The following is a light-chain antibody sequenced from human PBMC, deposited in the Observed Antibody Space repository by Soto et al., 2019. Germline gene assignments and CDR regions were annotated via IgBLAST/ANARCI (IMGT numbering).Light chain of an antibody. CDR1: QSVSSY. V-gene: IGKV3-11*01. Sequence: EIVLTQSPATLSLSPGEIATLSCRASQSVSSYLAWYQQKPGQAPRLLIYDASNRATGIPARFSGSGSGTDFTLTISSLEPEDFAVYYCQQRSNWPSFGQGTKVDIK. CDR3: QQRSNWPS. J-gene: IGKJ1*01. CDR2: DAS.